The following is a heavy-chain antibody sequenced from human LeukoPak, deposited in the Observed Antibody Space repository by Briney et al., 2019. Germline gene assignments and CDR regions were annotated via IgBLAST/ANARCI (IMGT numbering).Heavy chain of an antibody. CDR3: ARDFYVGSKSYYIGY. D-gene: IGHD3-10*01. V-gene: IGHV3-33*01. Sequence: GGSLRLSCAASGFTFSSYGMHWVRQAPGKGLEWVTVIWYDGSNKYYADSVKGRLTISRDNSKNTLYLQMNSLRAEDTAVYYCARDFYVGSKSYYIGYWGHGTLVTVSS. CDR2: IWYDGSNK. CDR1: GFTFSSYG. J-gene: IGHJ4*01.